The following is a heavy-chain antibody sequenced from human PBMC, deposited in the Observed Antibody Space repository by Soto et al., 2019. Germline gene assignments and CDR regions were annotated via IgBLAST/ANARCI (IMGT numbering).Heavy chain of an antibody. D-gene: IGHD3-3*01. V-gene: IGHV4-59*01. Sequence: QVQLQESGPGLVKPSETLSLTCTVSGGSISSYYWTWIRQPPGKGLEWIGFIHYSGSTNYNPSLKSRLTISLDTSKNQFSLKLSSVTAADTAVYYCARTEGLQDFWSGFSYHFDYWGQGTLVTVSS. J-gene: IGHJ4*02. CDR3: ARTEGLQDFWSGFSYHFDY. CDR2: IHYSGST. CDR1: GGSISSYY.